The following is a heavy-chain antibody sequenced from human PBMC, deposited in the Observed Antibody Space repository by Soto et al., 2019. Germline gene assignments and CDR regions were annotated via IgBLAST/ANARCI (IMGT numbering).Heavy chain of an antibody. V-gene: IGHV1-69*01. D-gene: IGHD3-3*01. CDR3: ARSAITLFGVVSIPPHYYSEMDV. Sequence: QVQLVQSGAEVKKPGSSVKVSCKASGGTFNRYAISWVRQAPGQGLEWMGGIIPIFGIGNDAQRSQGRVTITADESTGTGYMELSSLRSEETGVYYCARSAITLFGVVSIPPHYYSEMDVWGQGTKVTVSS. CDR1: GGTFNRYA. J-gene: IGHJ6*02. CDR2: IIPIFGIG.